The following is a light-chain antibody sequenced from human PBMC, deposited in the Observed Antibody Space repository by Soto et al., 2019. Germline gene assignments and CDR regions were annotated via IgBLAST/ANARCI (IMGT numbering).Light chain of an antibody. CDR3: SSYGGSNNFVV. J-gene: IGLJ2*01. V-gene: IGLV2-8*01. Sequence: QSALTQAPSASGSPGQSVTISCTGTSSDIGGYNYVSWYQQHPGNAPKLIISEVNKRPSGVTDRFSGSKSGSTASLTVSGLQAEDEAEYYCSSYGGSNNFVVFGGGTKLTVL. CDR2: EVN. CDR1: SSDIGGYNY.